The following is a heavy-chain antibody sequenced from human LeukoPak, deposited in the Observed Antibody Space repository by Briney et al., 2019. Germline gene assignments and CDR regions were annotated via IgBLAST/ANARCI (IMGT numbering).Heavy chain of an antibody. V-gene: IGHV3-7*01. D-gene: IGHD2-8*01. J-gene: IGHJ4*02. CDR3: ARGPTNGQAFDY. CDR1: GFTFSSYA. Sequence: PGGSLRLSCAASGFTFSSYAMNWVRQAPGKGLEWVASIREDGSEKTSVDSVKGRFTISRDNAKNSLYLQMDSLRAEDTAVYYCARGPTNGQAFDYWGQGTLVSVSS. CDR2: IREDGSEK.